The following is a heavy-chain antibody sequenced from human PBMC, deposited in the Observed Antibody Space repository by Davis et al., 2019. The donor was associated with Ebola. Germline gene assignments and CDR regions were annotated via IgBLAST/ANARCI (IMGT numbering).Heavy chain of an antibody. D-gene: IGHD1-1*01. CDR3: ARFPAGKTVLR. V-gene: IGHV1-46*01. J-gene: IGHJ4*02. CDR1: GYTFTSYG. Sequence: AASVKVSCKASGYTFTSYGISWVRQAPGQGLEWMGIINPSGGSTSYAQKFQGRVTMTRDTSTSTVYMELSSLRSEDTAVYYCARFPAGKTVLRWGQGTLVTVSS. CDR2: INPSGGST.